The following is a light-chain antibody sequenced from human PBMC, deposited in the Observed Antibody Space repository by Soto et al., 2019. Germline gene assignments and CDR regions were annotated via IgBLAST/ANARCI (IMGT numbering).Light chain of an antibody. CDR2: GAS. J-gene: IGKJ5*01. CDR1: QSVSNNY. Sequence: EIVLTQSPGTLSLSPGERATLSCRASQSVSNNYLAWYQQKPGQAPRRLIYGASSRATGIPDRFSGSGSGTDFTLTVSRLEPEDFAVYYCQQYGNSPTTFGQGTRLEIK. CDR3: QQYGNSPTT. V-gene: IGKV3-20*01.